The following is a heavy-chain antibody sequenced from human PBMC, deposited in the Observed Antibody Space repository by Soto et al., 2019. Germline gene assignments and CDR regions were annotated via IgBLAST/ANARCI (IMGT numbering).Heavy chain of an antibody. V-gene: IGHV3-30*18. D-gene: IGHD3-3*01. CDR1: GFTFSSYG. J-gene: IGHJ5*02. CDR2: ISYDGSNK. CDR3: AKDLPAAPIFGAVIPQFDP. Sequence: PGGSLRLSCAASGFTFSSYGMHWVRQAPGKGLEWVAVISYDGSNKYYADSVKGRFTISRDNSKNTLYLQMNSLRAEDTAVYYCAKDLPAAPIFGAVIPQFDPWGQGTLVTVSS.